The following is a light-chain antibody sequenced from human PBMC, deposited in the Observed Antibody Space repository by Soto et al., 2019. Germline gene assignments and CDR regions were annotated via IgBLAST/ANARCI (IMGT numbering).Light chain of an antibody. CDR2: EAT. Sequence: QSALTQPASVSGSPGQSITISCTGTSNDVGRYNLVSWYQHHPGKAPKLIIYEATKRPSGVSDRFSGSKSGNTASLTISGLQAEDEADYYCSSYTSSSTLFGTGTKLTVL. V-gene: IGLV2-14*02. CDR1: SNDVGRYNL. CDR3: SSYTSSSTL. J-gene: IGLJ1*01.